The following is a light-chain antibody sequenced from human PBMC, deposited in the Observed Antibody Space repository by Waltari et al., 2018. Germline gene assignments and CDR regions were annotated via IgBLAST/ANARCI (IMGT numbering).Light chain of an antibody. CDR3: QQYRNLWT. V-gene: IGKV1-5*03. J-gene: IGKJ1*01. CDR1: QRLSNW. Sequence: DIQMTQSPSTLSASVGDRVTITCRASQRLSNWLAWYQHKPGKAPKVLIYKASTVESGVPSRFSGSGSGTEFTLTISILQPDDFATYYCQQYRNLWTFGQGTKVEIK. CDR2: KAS.